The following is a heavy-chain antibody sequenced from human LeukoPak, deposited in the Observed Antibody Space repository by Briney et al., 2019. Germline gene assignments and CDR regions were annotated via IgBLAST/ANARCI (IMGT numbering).Heavy chain of an antibody. CDR3: AREPGGSYSGLDY. Sequence: GRSLRLSCAASGFSFSSYAIHWVRQAPGKGLEWVAVISYDGNNKYYADSVKGRFTISRDNAKNSLYLQMNSLRAEDTAVYYCAREPGGSYSGLDYWGQGTLVTVSS. V-gene: IGHV3-30*07. D-gene: IGHD1-26*01. CDR1: GFSFSSYA. CDR2: ISYDGNNK. J-gene: IGHJ4*02.